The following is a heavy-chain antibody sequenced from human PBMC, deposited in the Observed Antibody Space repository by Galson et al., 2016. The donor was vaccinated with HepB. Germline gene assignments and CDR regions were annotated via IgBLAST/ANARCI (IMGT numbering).Heavy chain of an antibody. CDR2: VSSGGDTT. J-gene: IGHJ5*02. Sequence: SLRLSCAASGFTFSNYHMNWVRQSQERGLEWVSFVSSGGDTTYYIDSVRGRFTVSRDNSKDTLYLQMDNLRAEDTATYYCEKDHGYCRGGSCHFDRLAWGLGTLVTVSS. CDR3: EKDHGYCRGGSCHFDRLA. V-gene: IGHV3-23*03. D-gene: IGHD2-15*01. CDR1: GFTFSNYH.